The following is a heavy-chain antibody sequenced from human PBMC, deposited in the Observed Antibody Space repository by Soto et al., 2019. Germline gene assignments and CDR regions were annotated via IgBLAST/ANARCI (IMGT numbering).Heavy chain of an antibody. Sequence: QVQLVQSGAEVKKPGSSVKVSCKASGGTFSSYAISWVRQAPGQGLEWMGGIIPIFGTANYAQKFQGRVTFTAAESAVKAYLEVSSLRSEDTAVYYVARSARHYGDYGGNGMDVWGQGTTVTVSS. CDR1: GGTFSSYA. V-gene: IGHV1-69*12. CDR2: IIPIFGTA. J-gene: IGHJ6*02. D-gene: IGHD4-17*01. CDR3: ARSARHYGDYGGNGMDV.